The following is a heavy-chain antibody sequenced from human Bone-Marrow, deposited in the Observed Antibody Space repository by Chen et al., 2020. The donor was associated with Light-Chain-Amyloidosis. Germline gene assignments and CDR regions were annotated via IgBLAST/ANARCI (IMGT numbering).Heavy chain of an antibody. CDR1: GSTSPNYW. CDR2: IYPDDSDA. V-gene: IGHV5-51*01. D-gene: IGHD5-12*01. CDR3: ARRRDGYNFDY. Sequence: EVQLEQSGPEVKKPGESLKISCKGSGSTSPNYWIGWVRQMPGTGLEWMGVIYPDDSDARYSPSFEGQVTISADKSITTAYLQWRSLKASDTAMYYCARRRDGYNFDYWGQGTLVTVSS. J-gene: IGHJ4*02.